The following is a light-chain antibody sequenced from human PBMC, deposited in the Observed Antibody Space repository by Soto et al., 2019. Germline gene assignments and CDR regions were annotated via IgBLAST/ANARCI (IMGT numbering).Light chain of an antibody. V-gene: IGKV3-11*01. J-gene: IGKJ4*01. Sequence: EIVMTHSPATLSLSPGARATLSFRASQSVSSFLAWYQQKPGQAPRLLIYDASNRATGIPARFSGSGSGTDFTLTISSLEPEDFAVYYCQQRSNWPLTFGGGTKVEIK. CDR2: DAS. CDR1: QSVSSF. CDR3: QQRSNWPLT.